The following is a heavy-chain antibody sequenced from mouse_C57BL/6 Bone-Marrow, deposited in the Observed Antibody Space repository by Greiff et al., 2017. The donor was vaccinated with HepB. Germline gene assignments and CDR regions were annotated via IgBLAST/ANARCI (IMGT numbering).Heavy chain of an antibody. CDR3: ARDRLGRAMDY. D-gene: IGHD3-2*02. CDR1: GYAFTNYL. Sequence: QVQLQQSGAELVRPGTSVKVSCKASGYAFTNYLIEWVKQRPGQGLEWIGVINPGSGGTNYNEKFKGKATLTADKSDSTAYMQLSSLTSEDSAVYFCARDRLGRAMDYWGQGTSVTVSS. V-gene: IGHV1-54*01. CDR2: INPGSGGT. J-gene: IGHJ4*01.